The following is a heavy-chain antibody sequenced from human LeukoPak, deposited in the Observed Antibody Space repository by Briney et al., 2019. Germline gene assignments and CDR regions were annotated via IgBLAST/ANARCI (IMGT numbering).Heavy chain of an antibody. CDR1: GFTFSDYY. D-gene: IGHD4-11*01. J-gene: IGHJ4*02. V-gene: IGHV3-11*01. CDR3: APSPATSYSNYRYPTDF. Sequence: GGSLRLSCAASGFTFSDYYMSWIRQTPGKGLEWVSYISSSGYTTYHADSVKGRFTISRDNAKSSLYLQMNSLRAEDTAVYSCAPSPATSYSNYRYPTDFWGQGNLVTVSS. CDR2: ISSSGYTT.